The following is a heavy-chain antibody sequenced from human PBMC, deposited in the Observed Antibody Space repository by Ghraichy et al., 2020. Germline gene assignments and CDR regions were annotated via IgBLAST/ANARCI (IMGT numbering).Heavy chain of an antibody. CDR2: IWYDGSNK. CDR3: AREPRGKGVGRLDY. J-gene: IGHJ4*02. Sequence: GGSLRLSCAASGFTFSSYGMHWVRQAPGKGLEWVAVIWYDGSNKYYADSVKGRFTISRDNSKNTLYLQMNSLRAEDTAVYYCAREPRGKGVGRLDYWGQGTLVTVSS. D-gene: IGHD3-10*01. V-gene: IGHV3-33*01. CDR1: GFTFSSYG.